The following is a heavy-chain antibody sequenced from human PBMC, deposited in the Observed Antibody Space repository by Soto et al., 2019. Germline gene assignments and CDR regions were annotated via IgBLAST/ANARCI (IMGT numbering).Heavy chain of an antibody. D-gene: IGHD3-22*01. CDR2: MYFGGSF. CDR1: GASVIHCY. CDR3: ARSYYDSTGFAVDP. V-gene: IGHV4-59*02. Sequence: SETLCLTCNVSGASVIHCYWSWIRQPPGKGLEWIGFMYFGGSFNYNPSLTSRATISVETSKNQFSMKLTSVTASDTAVYYCARSYYDSTGFAVDPWGQGTLVTVSS. J-gene: IGHJ5*02.